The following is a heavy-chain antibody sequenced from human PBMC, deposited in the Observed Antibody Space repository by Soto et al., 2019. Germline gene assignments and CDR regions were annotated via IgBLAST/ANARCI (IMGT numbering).Heavy chain of an antibody. CDR3: VRDVQFQSFDY. J-gene: IGHJ4*02. CDR2: IAGDGSRI. Sequence: EVQLVESGGGSVQPGESLRLSCAASGFIFSNFLMHWVRQGPGEGLVWLARIAGDGSRIRYADSVKGRFTISRDNAKNTLYLQMNSLRADDTAMYYCVRDVQFQSFDYWGQGTLVTVSS. D-gene: IGHD4-4*01. V-gene: IGHV3-74*01. CDR1: GFIFSNFL.